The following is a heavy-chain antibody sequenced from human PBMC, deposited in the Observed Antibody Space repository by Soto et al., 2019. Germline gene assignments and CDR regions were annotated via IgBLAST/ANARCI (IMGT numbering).Heavy chain of an antibody. CDR2: ISYDGSNK. V-gene: IGHV3-30*18. Sequence: GGSLRLSCAASGFTFSSYGMHWVRQAPGKGLEWVAVISYDGSNKYYADSVKGRFTISRDNSKNTLYLQMDSLRAEDTAVYYCAKGPAIVLVPAAMNYYYGMDVWGQGTTVTXSS. CDR1: GFTFSSYG. J-gene: IGHJ6*02. D-gene: IGHD2-2*01. CDR3: AKGPAIVLVPAAMNYYYGMDV.